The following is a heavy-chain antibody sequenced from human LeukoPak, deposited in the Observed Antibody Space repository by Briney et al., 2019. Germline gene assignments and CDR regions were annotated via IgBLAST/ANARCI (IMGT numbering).Heavy chain of an antibody. J-gene: IGHJ1*01. Sequence: GGSLKLSCVVSGFTFNRCWMNWVRQAPGKGLEWVAHINPDGRDTYYVDSVKGRFTISRDNAQNSMYLQMNSLRVEDTAVYYCTSWGDTTAEYFQRWGQGTLVTVSS. D-gene: IGHD2-21*02. CDR3: TSWGDTTAEYFQR. CDR2: INPDGRDT. CDR1: GFTFNRCW. V-gene: IGHV3-7*01.